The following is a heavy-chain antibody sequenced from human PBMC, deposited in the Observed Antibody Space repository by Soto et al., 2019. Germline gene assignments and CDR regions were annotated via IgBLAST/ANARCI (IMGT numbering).Heavy chain of an antibody. Sequence: PGGSLRLSCTASGLSFGDNDMSWFRQPPGKGLEWVGLIRSKIHGGTTEYAASVKGRFIISRDDSKSIAYLQMNSLKTEDTAVYYCTRPLIGITLMAGYWGQGTRVTVSS. CDR1: GLSFGDND. D-gene: IGHD3-22*01. CDR3: TRPLIGITLMAGY. J-gene: IGHJ4*02. CDR2: IRSKIHGGTT. V-gene: IGHV3-49*03.